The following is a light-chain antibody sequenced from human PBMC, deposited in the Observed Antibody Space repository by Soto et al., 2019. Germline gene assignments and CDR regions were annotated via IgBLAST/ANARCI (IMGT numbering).Light chain of an antibody. CDR2: EVS. CDR3: SSYTRSSTVL. CDR1: SSDVGGYNY. Sequence: QSVLTQPPSASGSPGQSVTISCTGTSSDVGGYNYVSWYQQHPGKAPKLMIYEVSKRPSGVPDRFSGSKSGNTASLTVSGLQAEDEADYYCSSYTRSSTVLFGGGTKLTVL. V-gene: IGLV2-8*01. J-gene: IGLJ2*01.